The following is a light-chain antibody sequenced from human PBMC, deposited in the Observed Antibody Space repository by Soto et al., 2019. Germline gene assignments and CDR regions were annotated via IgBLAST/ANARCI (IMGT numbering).Light chain of an antibody. J-gene: IGKJ1*01. CDR1: QSINSW. CDR3: QQYNGYSWT. CDR2: KAS. V-gene: IGKV1-5*03. Sequence: DIQMTQSPSTLSASVGDRVTITCRASQSINSWLAWFQQKPGKAPKLLIYKASSLESGVPSRFSGSGSETEFTLTISSLQPDDFATYYCQQYNGYSWTFGQGTKVEIK.